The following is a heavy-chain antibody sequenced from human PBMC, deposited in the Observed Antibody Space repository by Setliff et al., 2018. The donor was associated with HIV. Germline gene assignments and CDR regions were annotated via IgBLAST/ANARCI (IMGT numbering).Heavy chain of an antibody. CDR1: GDTFTDYY. D-gene: IGHD3-3*01. CDR2: INPNSGGT. J-gene: IGHJ4*02. CDR3: AADNYNCNSFDS. V-gene: IGHV1-2*06. Sequence: ASVKVSCKASGDTFTDYYFHWLRQAPGQGLEWMGRINPNSGGTNYAQKFRGRVTMTRDTSISTVYMELSSLTSDDTAVYYCAADNYNCNSFDSWGQGSLVTVSS.